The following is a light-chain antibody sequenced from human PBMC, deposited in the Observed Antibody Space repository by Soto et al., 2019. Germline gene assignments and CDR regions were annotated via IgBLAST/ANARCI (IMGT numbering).Light chain of an antibody. Sequence: EIVLTQSPGTLSLSPGERATLSCRASQSVSSSYLAWYQQKPGQAPRPLIYGASSRAIGIPARLSGSGSGTDFTLTISRLEPEDFAVYYCQHYGRSPWTFGQGNKVEI. CDR1: QSVSSSY. J-gene: IGKJ1*01. CDR3: QHYGRSPWT. V-gene: IGKV3-20*01. CDR2: GAS.